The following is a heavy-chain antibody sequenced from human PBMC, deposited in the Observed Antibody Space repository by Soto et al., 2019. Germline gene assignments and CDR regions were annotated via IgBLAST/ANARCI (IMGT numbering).Heavy chain of an antibody. D-gene: IGHD4-4*01. J-gene: IGHJ6*03. CDR2: INSDGSST. CDR1: GFTFSGYW. V-gene: IGHV3-74*01. Sequence: GGSLRLSCAASGFTFSGYWMHWVRQAPGKGLVWVSRINSDGSSTSYADSVKGRFTISRDNAKNTLYLQMNSLRAEDTAVYYCARRGYSNYGYYYYYMDVWGKGTTVTVSS. CDR3: ARRGYSNYGYYYYYMDV.